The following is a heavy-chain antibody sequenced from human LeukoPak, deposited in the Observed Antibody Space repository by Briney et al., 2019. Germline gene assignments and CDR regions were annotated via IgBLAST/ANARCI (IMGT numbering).Heavy chain of an antibody. D-gene: IGHD5-24*01. CDR3: ARGRDGYNEVVEAFDI. CDR1: GGSISSYY. Sequence: SETLSLTCTVSGGSISSYYWSWIRQPPGKGREWIGYIYYSGSTNYNPSLKSRVTISVDTSKNQFSLKLSSGTAADTAVYYCARGRDGYNEVVEAFDIWGQGTMVTVSS. CDR2: IYYSGST. J-gene: IGHJ3*02. V-gene: IGHV4-59*01.